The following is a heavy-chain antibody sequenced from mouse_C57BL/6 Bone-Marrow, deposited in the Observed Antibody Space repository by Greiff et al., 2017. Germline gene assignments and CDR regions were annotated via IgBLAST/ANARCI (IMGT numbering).Heavy chain of an antibody. V-gene: IGHV1-64*01. J-gene: IGHJ4*01. D-gene: IGHD4-1*01. CDR2: IHPNSGST. CDR3: ASRTDYYAMDY. Sequence: QVQLQQSGAELVKPGASVKLSCKASGYTFTSYWMHWVKQRPGQGLEWIGMIHPNSGSTNYNEKFKSKATLTVDKSSSTAYMQLSSLTSEDSAVYYCASRTDYYAMDYWGQGTSVTVSS. CDR1: GYTFTSYW.